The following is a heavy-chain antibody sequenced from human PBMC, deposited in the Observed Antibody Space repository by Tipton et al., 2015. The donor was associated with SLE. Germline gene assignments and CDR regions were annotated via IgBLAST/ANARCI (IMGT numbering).Heavy chain of an antibody. D-gene: IGHD1-7*01. J-gene: IGHJ1*01. Sequence: GLVKPSETLSLTCAVYGGSISVDFWSWIRQPPGKGLEWIAEIKSGRYTNYNPSLKSRVTISVDTSKNQFSLKLNSVTAADTAVYYCARGVTGTVGEDWDQGTLVTVSS. CDR2: IKSGRYT. CDR1: GGSISVDF. CDR3: ARGVTGTVGED. V-gene: IGHV4-34*01.